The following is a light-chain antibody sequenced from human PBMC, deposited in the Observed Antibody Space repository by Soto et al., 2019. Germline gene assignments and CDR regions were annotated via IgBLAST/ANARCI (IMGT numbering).Light chain of an antibody. CDR3: QHRDN. CDR2: DAS. Sequence: VLTQSPATLSLSPGVKATLSCRASQSVGNFLTWYQQKPGQPPTLLIYDASTRAAGFPARFSGSGSGTDFALSISSLDPGDYAVYYCQHRDNFGPGTKVHVK. CDR1: QSVGNF. J-gene: IGKJ3*01. V-gene: IGKV3-11*01.